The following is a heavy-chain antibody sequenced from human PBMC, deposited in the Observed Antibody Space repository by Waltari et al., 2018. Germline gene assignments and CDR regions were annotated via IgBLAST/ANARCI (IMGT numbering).Heavy chain of an antibody. CDR3: ARGPSSYYYYGMDV. D-gene: IGHD2-2*01. J-gene: IGHJ6*02. Sequence: QVQLVESGGGVVQPGRSLRLSCAASGFTFSSYAMHWVRRAPGKGLEWVAVISYDGSNKYYADSVKGRFTISRDNSKNTLYLQMNSLRAEDTAVYYCARGPSSYYYYGMDVWGQGTTVTVSS. CDR2: ISYDGSNK. V-gene: IGHV3-30*01. CDR1: GFTFSSYA.